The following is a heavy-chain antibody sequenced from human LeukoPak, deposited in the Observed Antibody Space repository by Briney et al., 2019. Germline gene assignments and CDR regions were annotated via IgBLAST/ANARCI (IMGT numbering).Heavy chain of an antibody. V-gene: IGHV1-18*01. CDR1: GYTFSNYG. CDR3: ARDRVIDSRWGFDP. D-gene: IGHD2-21*01. J-gene: IGHJ5*02. Sequence: GASVKVSCKASGYTFSNYGINWVRQAPGQGLEWMGWINTYNGKTNYAQKFQGRVTMTTDTSTSTAYMELRSLKSDDTAVYYCARDRVIDSRWGFDPWGQGTLVTVSS. CDR2: INTYNGKT.